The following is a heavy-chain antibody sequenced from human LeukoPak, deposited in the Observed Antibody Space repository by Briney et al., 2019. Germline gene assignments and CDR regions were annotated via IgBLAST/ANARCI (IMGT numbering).Heavy chain of an antibody. Sequence: PSETLSLTCTVSGGSISSYHWSWIRQPPGKGLEWIGYIYYSGSTNYNPSLKSRVTISVDTSKNQFSLKLSSVTAADTAVYYCARVKRNELRGSWFDPWGQGTLVTVSS. D-gene: IGHD1-7*01. V-gene: IGHV4-59*01. CDR1: GGSISSYH. CDR2: IYYSGST. CDR3: ARVKRNELRGSWFDP. J-gene: IGHJ5*02.